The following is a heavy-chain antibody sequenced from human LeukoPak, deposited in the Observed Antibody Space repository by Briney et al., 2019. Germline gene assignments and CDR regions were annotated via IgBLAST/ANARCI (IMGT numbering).Heavy chain of an antibody. J-gene: IGHJ4*02. CDR2: ISGSGGST. Sequence: PGGSLRLSCAASGFTFSSYAMSWVRQAPGKGLEWASAISGSGGSTYYADSVKGRFTISRDNSKNTLYLQMNSLRAEDTAVYYCAKAHRYCSGGSCYYFDYWGQGTLVTVSS. D-gene: IGHD2-15*01. CDR3: AKAHRYCSGGSCYYFDY. V-gene: IGHV3-23*01. CDR1: GFTFSSYA.